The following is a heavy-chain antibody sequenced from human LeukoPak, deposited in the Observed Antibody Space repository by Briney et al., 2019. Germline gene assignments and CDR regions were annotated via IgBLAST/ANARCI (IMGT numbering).Heavy chain of an antibody. CDR1: VYTFTFYG. Sequence: ASVTVSLTSSVYTFTFYGISWVRQAPGQGREGRGWISAYNGNTNYAQKVQGRVTMTTDTSTSTAYMELRSLTSDDTAMYYCARSDSSGRYGGYFYYYMDVWGKGTTVTVSS. D-gene: IGHD6-19*01. CDR2: ISAYNGNT. J-gene: IGHJ6*03. CDR3: ARSDSSGRYGGYFYYYMDV. V-gene: IGHV1-18*01.